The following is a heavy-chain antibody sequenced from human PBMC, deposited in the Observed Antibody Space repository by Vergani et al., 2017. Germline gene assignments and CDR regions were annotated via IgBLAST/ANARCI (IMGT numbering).Heavy chain of an antibody. CDR1: GYTFTGYY. Sequence: QVQLVQSGAEVKKPGASVKVSCKASGYTFTGYYMHWVRQAPGKGLEWMGWINTNTGNPTYAQGFTGRFVFSLDTSVSTAYLQISSLKAEEPAVYYCARSPSSRWNWFDPWGQGTLVTVSS. CDR2: INTNTGNP. V-gene: IGHV7-4-1*02. D-gene: IGHD4-23*01. J-gene: IGHJ5*02. CDR3: ARSPSSRWNWFDP.